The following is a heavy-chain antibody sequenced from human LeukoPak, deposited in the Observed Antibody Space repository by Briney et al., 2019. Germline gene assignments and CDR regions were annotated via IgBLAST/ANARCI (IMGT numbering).Heavy chain of an antibody. V-gene: IGHV4-34*01. CDR2: INHSGST. D-gene: IGHD3-3*01. CDR3: ARGGSLRFLEWLAPASAEYFQH. Sequence: SETLSLTCAVYGGSFSGYYWSWIRQPPGKGLEWIGEINHSGSTNYNPSLKSRVTISVDTSKNQFSLKLSSVTAADTAVYCCARGGSLRFLEWLAPASAEYFQHWGQGTLVTVSS. CDR1: GGSFSGYY. J-gene: IGHJ1*01.